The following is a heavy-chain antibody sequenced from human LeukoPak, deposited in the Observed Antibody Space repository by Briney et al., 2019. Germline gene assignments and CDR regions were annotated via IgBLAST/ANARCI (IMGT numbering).Heavy chain of an antibody. CDR3: ARDSGSGPSRGSYYYYMDV. V-gene: IGHV3-11*04. CDR1: GFTFSDYY. Sequence: GGSLRLSCAASGFTFSDYYMSWIRQAPGKGLEWVSYISSSGSTIYYADSVKGRFTISRDNAKNSLYLQMNSLRAEDTAVYYCARDSGSGPSRGSYYYYMDVWGKGTTVTASS. D-gene: IGHD6-19*01. CDR2: ISSSGSTI. J-gene: IGHJ6*03.